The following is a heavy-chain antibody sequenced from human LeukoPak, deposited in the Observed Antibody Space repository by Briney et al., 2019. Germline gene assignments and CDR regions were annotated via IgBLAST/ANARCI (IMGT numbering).Heavy chain of an antibody. CDR2: ISSSGGST. Sequence: GGSLRLSCAASRFTFSSYGMSWVRRAPGKELEWVSGISSSGGSTYYADSVKGRFTISRDNSRNTLYLQMNSLRAEDTAVYYCARHLLWFGELSGGFDYWGQGTLVTVSS. V-gene: IGHV3-23*01. J-gene: IGHJ4*02. CDR3: ARHLLWFGELSGGFDY. CDR1: RFTFSSYG. D-gene: IGHD3-10*01.